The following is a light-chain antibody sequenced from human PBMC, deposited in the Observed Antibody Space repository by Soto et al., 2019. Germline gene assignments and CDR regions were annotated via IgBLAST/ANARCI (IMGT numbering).Light chain of an antibody. V-gene: IGKV3-20*01. CDR3: QHYGDSPIT. J-gene: IGKJ5*01. CDR1: QSVSSY. Sequence: EIVLTQSPATLSLSPGERATLSCRASQSVSSYLAWYQQKPGQAPRLLIYDASNRATGIPDRFSGSGSGTDFTLTISRLEPEDFALYYCQHYGDSPITFGQGTRLEIK. CDR2: DAS.